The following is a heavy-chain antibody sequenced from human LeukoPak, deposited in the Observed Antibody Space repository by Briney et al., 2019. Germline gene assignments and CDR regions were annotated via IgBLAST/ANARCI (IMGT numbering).Heavy chain of an antibody. CDR1: GFSFTTYY. J-gene: IGHJ5*02. CDR3: ARSWWGTDWSLSDNWFDP. V-gene: IGHV1-46*01. D-gene: IGHD3-9*01. Sequence: GASVKVSCKTSGFSFTTYYLHWVRQAPGQGLKWMAMINPSGGSTNYAQEFQGRLTMTRDTSTSTVYMELTSLRSDDTAFYYCARSWWGTDWSLSDNWFDPWGQGTLVTVSS. CDR2: INPSGGST.